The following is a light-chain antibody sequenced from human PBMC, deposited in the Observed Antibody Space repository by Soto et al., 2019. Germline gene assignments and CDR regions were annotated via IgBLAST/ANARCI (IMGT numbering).Light chain of an antibody. CDR3: AAWNDSLNGVV. CDR2: GII. CDR1: SSNIGAGYN. J-gene: IGLJ2*01. Sequence: QSVLTQPPSVSGAPGQRVTISCTGSSSNIGAGYNVHWYQQLPGAAPKLLIFGIINRPSGVSERFSGSKSGTSASLAISGLQSEDEAHYYCAAWNDSLNGVVFGGGTKLTVL. V-gene: IGLV1-40*01.